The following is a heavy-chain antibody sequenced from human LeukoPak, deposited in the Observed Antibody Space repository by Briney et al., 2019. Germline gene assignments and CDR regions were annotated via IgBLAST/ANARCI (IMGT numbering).Heavy chain of an antibody. V-gene: IGHV5-51*01. J-gene: IGHJ4*02. Sequence: GESLKISCKGSGYSFTSYWIGWVRQRPGKGLEWMGIIYTGDSDTRYSLSFQGQVTISADESISTAYVQWSSLEASDTAMYYCARRSQSGIYVEYWGQGTLVTVSS. CDR2: IYTGDSDT. CDR3: ARRSQSGIYVEY. CDR1: GYSFTSYW. D-gene: IGHD1-26*01.